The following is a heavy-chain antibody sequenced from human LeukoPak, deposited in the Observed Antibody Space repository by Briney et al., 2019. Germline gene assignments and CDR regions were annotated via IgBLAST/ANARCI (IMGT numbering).Heavy chain of an antibody. V-gene: IGHV1-46*01. CDR2: INPSGGST. Sequence: ASVKVSCKASGYTFTSYYMHWVRQAPGQGLEWMGIINPSGGSTSYAQKFQGRVTMTRDTSTSTVYMELSSLRPEDTAVYYCASAGVWGSYRYTYFDYWGQGTLVTVSS. J-gene: IGHJ4*02. CDR3: ASAGVWGSYRYTYFDY. CDR1: GYTFTSYY. D-gene: IGHD3-16*02.